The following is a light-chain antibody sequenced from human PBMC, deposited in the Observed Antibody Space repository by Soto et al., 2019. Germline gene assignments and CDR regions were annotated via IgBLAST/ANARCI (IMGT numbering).Light chain of an antibody. J-gene: IGKJ2*01. CDR3: QQYGSSPPT. CDR1: QSVSNSY. CDR2: ATS. Sequence: EVVLTESPGTLSLSPWERATLSCRASQSVSNSYLAWYQQKAGQAPRLLIYATSTRATGIPDRFSGSGSGTDFTLTVSRLEPEDFAVFYCQQYGSSPPTFGQGTKVDIK. V-gene: IGKV3-20*01.